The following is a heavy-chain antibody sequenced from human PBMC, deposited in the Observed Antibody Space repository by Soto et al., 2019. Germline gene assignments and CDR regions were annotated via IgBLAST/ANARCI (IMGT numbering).Heavy chain of an antibody. CDR2: VNPIGSRS. Sequence: QVQLVQSGAEVKRPGSSVKVYCTSSGDTFTFYSINWVRQAPGLGLEWMGRVNPIGSRSNYAQKFQGRVTMTADKSTSTAYMELSSLRSEDTAIYYCASSYGSGYRAFDYWGQGDLFTVSS. CDR3: ASSYGSGYRAFDY. J-gene: IGHJ4*02. D-gene: IGHD3-10*01. CDR1: GDTFTFYS. V-gene: IGHV1-69*02.